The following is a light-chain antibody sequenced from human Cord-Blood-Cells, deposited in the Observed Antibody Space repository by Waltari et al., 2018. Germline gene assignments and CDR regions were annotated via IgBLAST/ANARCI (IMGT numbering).Light chain of an antibody. CDR3: QQYNNWAPLT. CDR2: GAS. V-gene: IGKV3-15*01. Sequence: EIVMTQSPATLSVSPGERATLSCRASPSVSSNLAWYQQKPGQAPRPLIYGASTRATGIPARFSGIGSGTEFTLTISSLQSEDFAVDYCQQYNNWAPLTFGGGTKVEIK. CDR1: PSVSSN. J-gene: IGKJ4*02.